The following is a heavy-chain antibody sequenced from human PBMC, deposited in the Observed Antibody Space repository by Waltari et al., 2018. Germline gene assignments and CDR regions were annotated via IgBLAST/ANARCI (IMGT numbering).Heavy chain of an antibody. D-gene: IGHD3-16*02. J-gene: IGHJ2*01. CDR2: IVYSGST. CDR3: ARVGIMITFGGVIVKPNWYFDL. Sequence: QVQLQESGPGLVKPSETLSLTCTVSGGSISSYYWSWIRPPPGKGLEWIGYIVYSGSTNYTPSLKSRVTISVDTSKNQFSRKLSSVTAADTAVYYCARVGIMITFGGVIVKPNWYFDLWGRGTLVTVSS. CDR1: GGSISSYY. V-gene: IGHV4-59*01.